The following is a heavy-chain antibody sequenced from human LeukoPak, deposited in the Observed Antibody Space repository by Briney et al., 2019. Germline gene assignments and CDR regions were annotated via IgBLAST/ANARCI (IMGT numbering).Heavy chain of an antibody. CDR3: AKVHLTYQHDSEGYGFQDY. D-gene: IGHD3-22*01. CDR2: VSYDGSNK. J-gene: IGHJ4*02. Sequence: GGSLRLSCAASGFTFSSYAMHWVRQAPGRGLEWVAVVSYDGSNKFYPDSVKGRFAISRDNSRNTVYLQMNSLRAEDTAVYYCAKVHLTYQHDSEGYGFQDYWGQGTLVTVSS. V-gene: IGHV3-30*09. CDR1: GFTFSSYA.